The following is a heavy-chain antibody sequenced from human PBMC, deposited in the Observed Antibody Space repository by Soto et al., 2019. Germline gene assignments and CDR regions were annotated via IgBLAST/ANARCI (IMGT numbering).Heavy chain of an antibody. CDR2: ITDDGVYT. D-gene: IGHD6-13*01. CDR3: AKGSAGGRPYYFDF. CDR1: GFAFYRLA. J-gene: IGHJ4*02. V-gene: IGHV3-23*01. Sequence: PGWSLGLACAASGFAFYRLAVGWVRQSPGNGLDWFSAITDDGVYTYHADSVKGRFTISRDNTKNTVYLQMNSLRVEDTAVYYCAKGSAGGRPYYFDFWGQGTLVTVSS.